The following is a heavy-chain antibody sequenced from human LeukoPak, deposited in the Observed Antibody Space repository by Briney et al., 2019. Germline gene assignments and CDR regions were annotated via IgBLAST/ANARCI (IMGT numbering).Heavy chain of an antibody. CDR3: ARPRYNWNYYFDY. CDR2: IYYAGST. J-gene: IGHJ4*02. Sequence: PSETLSLTCTVSGGSISSSSYSGWIRQPPGKGLEWLGTIYYAGSTYYSPSLKSRVTISVDTSKNQFSLKLTSVSAADTAVYYCARPRYNWNYYFDYWGQGTLVTVSS. CDR1: GGSISSSSYS. D-gene: IGHD1-7*01. V-gene: IGHV4-39*01.